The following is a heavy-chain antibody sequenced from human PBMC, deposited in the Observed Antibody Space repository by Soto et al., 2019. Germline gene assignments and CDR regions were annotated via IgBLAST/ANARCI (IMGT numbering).Heavy chain of an antibody. CDR1: GFNFSGTG. V-gene: IGHV3-7*01. J-gene: IGHJ4*02. D-gene: IGHD3-16*01. CDR3: ASGALAHGH. CDR2: LKEDESEK. Sequence: EVQLVESGGALVQPGGSLRLSCAASGFNFSGTGMTWVRQAPGKGLEWVASLKEDESEKHYVDSVKGRFTISRDNARNSVFLQMNSLRAEDTAMYHCASGALAHGHWGQGTLVTVSS.